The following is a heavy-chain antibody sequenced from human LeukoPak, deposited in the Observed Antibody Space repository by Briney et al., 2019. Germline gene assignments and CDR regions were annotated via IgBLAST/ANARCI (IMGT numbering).Heavy chain of an antibody. J-gene: IGHJ4*02. CDR3: GRDDNFQFDC. CDR2: INLNTGDT. CDR1: GYTFTAYY. D-gene: IGHD1-1*01. Sequence: ASVKVSCKASGYTFTAYYLHWVRQAPGQGLEWMGWINLNTGDTNYAQKFQGRVTMTRDTSISTAYMELRRLRSDDTAVYYCGRDDNFQFDCWGQGTLVTASS. V-gene: IGHV1-2*02.